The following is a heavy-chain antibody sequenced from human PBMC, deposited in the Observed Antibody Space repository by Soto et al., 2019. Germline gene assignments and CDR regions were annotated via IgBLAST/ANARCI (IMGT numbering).Heavy chain of an antibody. CDR1: GHTFTRYN. CDR3: ARGRIIVAGGFDP. J-gene: IGHJ5*02. CDR2: MNPSTGNP. V-gene: IGHV1-8*01. D-gene: IGHD6-19*01. Sequence: GASVKVSSKASGHTFTRYNIIWARQATGQGIEWMGWMNPSTGNPVTAETFPRRLTMTSHTSISTVSLELSSLSFEDTTVSYCARGRIIVAGGFDPWGQGTLVTVSS.